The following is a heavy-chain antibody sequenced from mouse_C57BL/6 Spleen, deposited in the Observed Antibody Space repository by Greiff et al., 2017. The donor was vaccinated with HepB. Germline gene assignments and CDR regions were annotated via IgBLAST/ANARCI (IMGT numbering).Heavy chain of an antibody. J-gene: IGHJ1*03. CDR2: IYPRSGNT. Sequence: VQLQQSGAELARPGASVKLSCKASGYTFTSYGISWVKQSTGQGLEWIGEIYPRSGNTYYNEKFKGKATLTADKSSSTAYMELRSLTSEDSAVYFCARSYYGSSYGYFDVWGTGTTVTVSS. CDR3: ARSYYGSSYGYFDV. D-gene: IGHD1-1*01. V-gene: IGHV1-81*01. CDR1: GYTFTSYG.